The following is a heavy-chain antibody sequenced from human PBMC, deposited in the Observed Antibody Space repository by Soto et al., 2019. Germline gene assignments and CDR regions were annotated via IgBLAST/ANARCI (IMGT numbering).Heavy chain of an antibody. Sequence: ASVKVSCKASGYTFTSYDINWVRQATGQGLEWMGWMNPNSDNTGYAQKFQGRVTMTRNTSISTAYMELSSLRSEDTAVYYCARILRGNFLTGYAPYYYYYGMDVWGQGTTVTVSS. CDR1: GYTFTSYD. D-gene: IGHD3-9*01. V-gene: IGHV1-8*01. J-gene: IGHJ6*02. CDR3: ARILRGNFLTGYAPYYYYYGMDV. CDR2: MNPNSDNT.